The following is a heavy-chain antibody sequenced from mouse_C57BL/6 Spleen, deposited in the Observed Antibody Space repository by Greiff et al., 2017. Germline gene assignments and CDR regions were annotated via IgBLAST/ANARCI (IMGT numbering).Heavy chain of an antibody. V-gene: IGHV1-18*01. CDR3: ATTGFAY. CDR2: INPKNGGT. CDR1: GYTFTDYN. J-gene: IGHJ3*01. Sequence: EVQLQQSGPELVKPGASVKIPCKASGYTFTDYNMDWVKQSPGKSLEWIGDINPKNGGTNYNQKFKGKATLTADKSSSTAYMELRSLTSEDTAVYCCATTGFAYWGQGTMLTVSA. D-gene: IGHD4-1*02.